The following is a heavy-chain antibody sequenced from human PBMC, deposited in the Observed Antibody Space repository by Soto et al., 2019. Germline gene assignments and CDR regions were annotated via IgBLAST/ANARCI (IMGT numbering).Heavy chain of an antibody. Sequence: SSGTPSPPCPVSCGSLSRYYWGWVRQPPGKGLEWIGYISYSGTTNYNPSLKSRVTISVDTSKNQFSLGLDSVTAADTAVYFCSRAHAPTLPFDYWGLGTLVTVSS. D-gene: IGHD2-15*01. V-gene: IGHV4-59*01. CDR3: SRAHAPTLPFDY. CDR1: CGSLSRYY. J-gene: IGHJ4*01. CDR2: ISYSGTT.